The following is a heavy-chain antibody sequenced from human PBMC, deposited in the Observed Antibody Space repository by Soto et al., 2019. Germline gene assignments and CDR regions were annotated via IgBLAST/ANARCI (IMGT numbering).Heavy chain of an antibody. V-gene: IGHV3-30*18. CDR2: ISYDGSNK. J-gene: IGHJ6*02. CDR3: AKDRCGNIAARRGCGMGV. D-gene: IGHD6-6*01. Sequence: WGSLILSCSASGVTFIIYGMHWVRQAPGRGLEWVAVISYDGSNKYYADSVKGRFAISRDNSKNTLYLQMNSLRAEDTAVYYCAKDRCGNIAARRGCGMGVWGQGTTVTVSS. CDR1: GVTFIIYG.